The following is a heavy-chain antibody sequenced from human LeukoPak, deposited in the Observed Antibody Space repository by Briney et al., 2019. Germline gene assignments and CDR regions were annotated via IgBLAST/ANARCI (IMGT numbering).Heavy chain of an antibody. CDR2: IFAGGGAA. D-gene: IGHD3-22*01. CDR3: AKNYYDRRGPYSWVFDY. Sequence: GGSLRLSCPVSGFTFSDYAMTWFRQAPGKGLEWVSSIFAGGGAALYADSVRGRFTIFRDDSKSTLFLQMHSLRAEDTAIYYCAKNYYDRRGPYSWVFDYWGQGTLVTVSS. V-gene: IGHV3-23*01. J-gene: IGHJ4*02. CDR1: GFTFSDYA.